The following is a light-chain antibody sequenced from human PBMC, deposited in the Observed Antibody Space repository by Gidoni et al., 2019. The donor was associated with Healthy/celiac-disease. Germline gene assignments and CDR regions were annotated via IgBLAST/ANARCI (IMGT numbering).Light chain of an antibody. Sequence: AIRLTKSPSSLSASTGDRVTITCRASQGISSCLDWYPQKPWKAPKLLLYSASPLQSVVPSRFSGSGSGTDFTLPLRRLQSEDFATYYRQQYYSYPLTFGGGTKVEIK. CDR3: QQYYSYPLT. J-gene: IGKJ4*01. V-gene: IGKV1-8*01. CDR1: QGISSC. CDR2: SAS.